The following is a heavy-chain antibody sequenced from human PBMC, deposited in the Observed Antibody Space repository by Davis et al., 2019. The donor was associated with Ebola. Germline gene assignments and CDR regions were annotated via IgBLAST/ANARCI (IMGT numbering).Heavy chain of an antibody. D-gene: IGHD5-12*01. CDR1: GVSFTPYG. CDR2: IWPDGSQK. V-gene: IGHV3-33*01. Sequence: GESLKISCAASGVSFTPYGMNWVRQAPGKGLEWVAYIWPDGSQKSDADSVRGRLTISRDNAKNTVYMELKNLRGEDTAVYYCVRDGPHYDLDYWGRGTLVTVSS. J-gene: IGHJ4*02. CDR3: VRDGPHYDLDY.